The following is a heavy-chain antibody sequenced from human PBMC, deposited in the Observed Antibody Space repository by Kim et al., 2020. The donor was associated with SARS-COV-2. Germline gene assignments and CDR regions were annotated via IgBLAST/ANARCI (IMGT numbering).Heavy chain of an antibody. Sequence: SSYIYYADSVKGRFTISRDNAKNSLYLQMNSLRAEDTAVYYCAGGPPRGYWGQGTLVTVSS. V-gene: IGHV3-21*01. CDR3: AGGPPRGY. J-gene: IGHJ4*02. CDR2: SSYI. D-gene: IGHD3-16*01.